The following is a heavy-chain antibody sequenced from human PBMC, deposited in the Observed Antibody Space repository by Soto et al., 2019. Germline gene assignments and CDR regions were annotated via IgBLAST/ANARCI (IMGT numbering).Heavy chain of an antibody. Sequence: GGSLRLSCAASGFTFSSYSMNWVRQAPGKGLEWVSSISSSSSYIYYADSVKGRFTISRDNAKNSLYLQMNSLRAEDTAVYYCARGPLTGTGKYYFDYWGQATLVTVSS. CDR3: ARGPLTGTGKYYFDY. CDR2: ISSSSSYI. CDR1: GFTFSSYS. V-gene: IGHV3-21*01. J-gene: IGHJ4*02. D-gene: IGHD1-7*01.